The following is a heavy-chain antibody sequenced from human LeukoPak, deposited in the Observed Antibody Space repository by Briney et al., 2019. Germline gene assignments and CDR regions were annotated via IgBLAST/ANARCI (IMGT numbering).Heavy chain of an antibody. CDR2: ISGSGGST. Sequence: PGGSLRLSCAASGFTFSSYGMSWVRQAPGKGLEWVSAISGSGGSTYYADSVKGRFTISRDNAKNSLYLQMNSLRAEDTAVYYCAELGITMIGGVWGKGTTVAISS. CDR1: GFTFSSYG. D-gene: IGHD3-10*02. V-gene: IGHV3-23*01. J-gene: IGHJ6*04. CDR3: AELGITMIGGV.